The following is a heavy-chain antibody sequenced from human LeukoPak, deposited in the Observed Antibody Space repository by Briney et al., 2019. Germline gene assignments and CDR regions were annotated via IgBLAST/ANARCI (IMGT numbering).Heavy chain of an antibody. D-gene: IGHD3-16*01. CDR2: MNPNSGNT. Sequence: ASVKVSCKASGYTFTSYDINWVRQAPGQGLEWMGWMNPNSGNTGYAQKFQGRVTMTRNTSISTAYMELSSLRSEDTAVYYCARSAGGLGELFFDYWGQGTLVTVSS. J-gene: IGHJ4*02. CDR1: GYTFTSYD. V-gene: IGHV1-8*01. CDR3: ARSAGGLGELFFDY.